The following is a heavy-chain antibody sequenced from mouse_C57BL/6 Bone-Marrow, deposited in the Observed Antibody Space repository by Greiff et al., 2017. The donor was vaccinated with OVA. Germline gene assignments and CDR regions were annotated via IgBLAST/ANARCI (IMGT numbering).Heavy chain of an antibody. CDR3: ARDGYTDFDY. J-gene: IGHJ2*01. D-gene: IGHD2-3*01. CDR1: GYSFTSYY. CDR2: IYPGSGNT. Sequence: VQLQQSGPELVKPGASVKISCKASGYSFTSYYIHWVKQRPGQGLEWIGWIYPGSGNTKYNEKFKGKATLTADTSSSTAYMQLSSLTSEDSAVYYCARDGYTDFDYWGQGTTLTVSS. V-gene: IGHV1-66*01.